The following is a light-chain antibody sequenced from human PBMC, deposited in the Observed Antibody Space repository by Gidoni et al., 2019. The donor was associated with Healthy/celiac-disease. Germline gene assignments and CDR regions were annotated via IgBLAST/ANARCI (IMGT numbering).Light chain of an antibody. CDR3: QQYNNWPPYX. Sequence: EIVMTQSPATLSVSPGERATLSCRASQSVSSNLAWYQQKPGQAPRLLIYGASTRATGIPARFSGSGSGTEFTLTISSLQSEDFAVYYCQQYNNWPPYXFXRGPSWRSN. CDR2: GAS. CDR1: QSVSSN. V-gene: IGKV3-15*01. J-gene: IGKJ2*01.